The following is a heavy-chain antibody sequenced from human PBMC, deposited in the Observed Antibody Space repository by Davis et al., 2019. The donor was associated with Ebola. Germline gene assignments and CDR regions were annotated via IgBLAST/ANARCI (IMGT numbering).Heavy chain of an antibody. V-gene: IGHV4-59*01. Sequence: SETLSLTCTVSGGSISSYYWSWIRQPPGKGLEWIGYIYYSGSTNYNPSLKSRVTISVDTSKNQFSLKLSSVTAADTAVYYCARANTAKGRGFDYWGQGTLVTVSS. CDR1: GGSISSYY. CDR3: ARANTAKGRGFDY. CDR2: IYYSGST. D-gene: IGHD5-18*01. J-gene: IGHJ4*02.